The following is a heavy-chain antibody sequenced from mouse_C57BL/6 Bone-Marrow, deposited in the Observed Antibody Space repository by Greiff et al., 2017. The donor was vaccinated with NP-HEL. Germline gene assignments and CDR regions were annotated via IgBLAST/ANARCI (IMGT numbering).Heavy chain of an antibody. CDR1: GYAFSSSW. V-gene: IGHV1-82*01. J-gene: IGHJ3*01. Sequence: QVQLQQSGPELVKPGASVKISCKASGYAFSSSWMNWVKQRPGKGLEWIGRIYPGDGDTNYNGKFKGKATLTADKSSSTAYMQLSSLTSEDSAVYFCARWRTPWCAYWGQGTLVTVSA. CDR3: ARWRTPWCAY. CDR2: IYPGDGDT.